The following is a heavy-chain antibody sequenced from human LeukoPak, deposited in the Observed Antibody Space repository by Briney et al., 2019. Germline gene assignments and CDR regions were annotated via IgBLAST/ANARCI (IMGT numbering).Heavy chain of an antibody. Sequence: ASVKVSYKVSGYTLTELSMHWVRQAPGKGLEWMGGFDPEDGETIYAQKFQGRVTMTEDTSTDTAYMELSSLRSEDTAVYYCATGDSSGWYYFDYWGQGTLVTVSS. J-gene: IGHJ4*02. V-gene: IGHV1-24*01. D-gene: IGHD6-19*01. CDR3: ATGDSSGWYYFDY. CDR1: GYTLTELS. CDR2: FDPEDGET.